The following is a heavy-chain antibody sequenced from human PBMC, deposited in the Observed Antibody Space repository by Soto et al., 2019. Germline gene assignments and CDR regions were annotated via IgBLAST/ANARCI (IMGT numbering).Heavy chain of an antibody. Sequence: QLQLQESGPGLVKPSETLSLTCTVSGASISGSSYYWGWIRQPPGKGLEWIGSIFYTGSTWYSPSLKSRVTISVDTSKNQFSLKLSSVTAADTAVYYCTTWGNVYWGRGTLVTVSS. CDR2: IFYTGST. J-gene: IGHJ4*02. D-gene: IGHD7-27*01. CDR1: GASISGSSYY. V-gene: IGHV4-39*01. CDR3: TTWGNVY.